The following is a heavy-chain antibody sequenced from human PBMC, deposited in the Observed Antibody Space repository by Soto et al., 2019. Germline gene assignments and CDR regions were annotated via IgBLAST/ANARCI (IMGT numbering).Heavy chain of an antibody. Sequence: QVQLVQSGVEVKKPGASVKVSCKASGYTFTTYGISWVRQAPGQGLEWMGWISPYDGDTNYADTLQGRVTLTTDTSTTTAYMELRSLRSDDTAMYYCARDHGGSYQADSFDPWGQGTLVIASS. V-gene: IGHV1-18*01. CDR1: GYTFTTYG. D-gene: IGHD1-26*01. CDR3: ARDHGGSYQADSFDP. J-gene: IGHJ5*02. CDR2: ISPYDGDT.